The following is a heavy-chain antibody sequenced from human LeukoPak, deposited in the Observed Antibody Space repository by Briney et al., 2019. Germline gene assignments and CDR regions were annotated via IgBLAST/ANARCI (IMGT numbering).Heavy chain of an antibody. CDR2: INPNSGGT. D-gene: IGHD6-13*01. CDR3: ARGIFGQQLYYFDY. Sequence: GASVKVSCKASGYTFTGYYMHWVRQAPGQGLEWMGWINPNSGGTNYAQKFQGRVTMTRDTSISTAYMELSRLRSDDTAVYYCARGIFGQQLYYFDYWGQGTLVTVSS. J-gene: IGHJ4*02. CDR1: GYTFTGYY. V-gene: IGHV1-2*02.